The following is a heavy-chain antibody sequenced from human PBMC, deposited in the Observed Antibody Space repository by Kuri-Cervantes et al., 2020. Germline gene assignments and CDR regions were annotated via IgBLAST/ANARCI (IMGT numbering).Heavy chain of an antibody. Sequence: LSLTCAASGFTFSSYAMHWVRQAPGKGLEWVAVISYDGSNKYYADSVKGRFTISRDNSKNTLYLQMNSLRAEDTAVYYCARDLEDYGDYEGGCFDYWGQGTLVTVSS. D-gene: IGHD4-17*01. CDR3: ARDLEDYGDYEGGCFDY. V-gene: IGHV3-30-3*01. CDR1: GFTFSSYA. CDR2: ISYDGSNK. J-gene: IGHJ4*02.